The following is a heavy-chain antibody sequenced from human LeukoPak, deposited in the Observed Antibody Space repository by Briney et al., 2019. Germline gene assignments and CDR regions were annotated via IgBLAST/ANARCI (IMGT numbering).Heavy chain of an antibody. Sequence: GGSLRLSCAASGFTFSSYGMHWVRQAPGKGLEWVSYITSTGRSITTIYYADSVKGRFTISRDNAKNSLYLQMNSLRAEDTAVYYCARDATRIAAAGYFDYWGQGTLVTVSS. J-gene: IGHJ4*02. CDR1: GFTFSSYG. D-gene: IGHD6-13*01. CDR3: ARDATRIAAAGYFDY. CDR2: ITSTGRSITTI. V-gene: IGHV3-48*04.